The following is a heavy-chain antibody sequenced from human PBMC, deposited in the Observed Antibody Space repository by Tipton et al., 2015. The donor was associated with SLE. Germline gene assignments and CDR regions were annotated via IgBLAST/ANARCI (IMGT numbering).Heavy chain of an antibody. D-gene: IGHD6-13*01. V-gene: IGHV3-7*01. CDR2: IKQDGSEK. Sequence: QLVQSGGGVVQPGRSLRLSCAASGFTVSSNYMSWVRQAPGKGLEWVANIKQDGSEKYYVDSVKGRFTISRDNAKNSLSLQMNSLRAEDTAVYYCARESHSSSWYRGGIGHWGQGTLVTVSS. CDR3: ARESHSSSWYRGGIGH. J-gene: IGHJ1*01. CDR1: GFTVSSNY.